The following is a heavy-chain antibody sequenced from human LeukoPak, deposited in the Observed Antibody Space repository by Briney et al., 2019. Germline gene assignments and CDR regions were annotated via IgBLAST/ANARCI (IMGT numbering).Heavy chain of an antibody. J-gene: IGHJ5*02. D-gene: IGHD3-10*01. Sequence: PGGTLRLSCAASGFTFSSYGMSWVRQAPGKGLEWVSAISGSGGSTYYADSVKGRFTISRDNSKNTLYLQMNSLRAEDTAVYYCAKGSLLWFGESFNWFDPWGQGTLVTVSS. CDR1: GFTFSSYG. CDR2: ISGSGGST. V-gene: IGHV3-23*01. CDR3: AKGSLLWFGESFNWFDP.